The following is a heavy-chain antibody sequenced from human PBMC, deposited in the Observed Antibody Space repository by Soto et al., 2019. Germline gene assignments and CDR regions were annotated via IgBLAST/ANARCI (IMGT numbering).Heavy chain of an antibody. V-gene: IGHV4-34*01. CDR3: AALDGSDLAMDV. CDR2: INHSGST. Sequence: SETLSLTCAVYGGSFSGYYWSWIRQPPGKGLEWIGEINHSGSTNYNPSLKSRVTISVDTSKNQFSLKLSSVTAADTAVYYCAALDGSDLAMDVWGKGNTVTVSS. CDR1: GGSFSGYY. D-gene: IGHD1-1*01. J-gene: IGHJ6*04.